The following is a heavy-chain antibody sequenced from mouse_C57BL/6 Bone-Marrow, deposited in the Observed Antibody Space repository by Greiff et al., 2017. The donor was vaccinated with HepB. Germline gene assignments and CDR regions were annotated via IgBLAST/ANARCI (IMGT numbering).Heavy chain of an antibody. CDR2: IYPGSGST. J-gene: IGHJ1*03. CDR3: ALYYYGSSFDWYFDV. CDR1: GYTFTSYW. D-gene: IGHD1-1*01. V-gene: IGHV1-55*01. Sequence: QVQLQQPGAELVKPGASVKMSCKASGYTFTSYWITWVKQRPGQGLEWIGDIYPGSGSTNYNEKFKSKATLTEDTSSSTAYMQLSSLTSEDSAVYYCALYYYGSSFDWYFDVWGTGTTVTVSS.